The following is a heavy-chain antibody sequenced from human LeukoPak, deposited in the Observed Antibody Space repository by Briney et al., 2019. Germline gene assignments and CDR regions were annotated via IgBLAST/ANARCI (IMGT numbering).Heavy chain of an antibody. J-gene: IGHJ4*02. CDR3: ARDKGSDEGSKFDH. CDR2: IKQDGSEK. Sequence: GGSLRLSCAASGFTFSRYAMHWVRQAPGKGLEWVANIKQDGSEKYYVDSVKGRFTISRDNAKNSMYLQMNSLRAEDTAVYYCARDKGSDEGSKFDHWGQGTLVTVSS. CDR1: GFTFSRYA. V-gene: IGHV3-7*03.